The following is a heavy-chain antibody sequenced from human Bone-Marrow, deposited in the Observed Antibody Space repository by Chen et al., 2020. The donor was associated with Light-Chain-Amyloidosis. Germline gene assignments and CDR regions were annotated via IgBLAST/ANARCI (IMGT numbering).Heavy chain of an antibody. Sequence: QVQLQESGPGLVKPSQTLSLTCSVSGGSITSGGYYWTWIRQHPGKGLEWIGYIYYSGRTNYNPSLKSRITISVDTSKNQFSLNLSSVTAADTAVYYCAIVGPVAGRTDYWGQGTLVTVSS. V-gene: IGHV4-31*03. CDR2: IYYSGRT. CDR3: AIVGPVAGRTDY. D-gene: IGHD6-19*01. J-gene: IGHJ4*02. CDR1: GGSITSGGYY.